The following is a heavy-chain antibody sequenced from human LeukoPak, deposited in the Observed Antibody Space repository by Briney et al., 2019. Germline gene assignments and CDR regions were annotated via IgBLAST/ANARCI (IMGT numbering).Heavy chain of an antibody. CDR3: ARDPTKDYYGSGSYYY. CDR2: ISAYNGNT. D-gene: IGHD3-10*01. Sequence: GASVKVSCKASGYTFTSYGISWVRQAPGQGLEWMGWISAYNGNTNYAQKLQGRVTMTTDTSTSTAYMELRSLRSDDTAVYYCARDPTKDYYGSGSYYYWGQGTLVTVSS. CDR1: GYTFTSYG. J-gene: IGHJ4*02. V-gene: IGHV1-18*01.